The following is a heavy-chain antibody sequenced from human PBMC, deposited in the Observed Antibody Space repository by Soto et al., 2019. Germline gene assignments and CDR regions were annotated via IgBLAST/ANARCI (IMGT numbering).Heavy chain of an antibody. V-gene: IGHV3-7*01. Sequence: VSLRLSCAASGFTFSSYWMSWVRQAPGKGLEWVANIKQDGSEKYYVDSVKGRFTISRDNAKNSLYLQMNSLRAEDTAVYYCARAGRPTGYTPLDYWGQGTLVTVSS. J-gene: IGHJ4*02. CDR1: GFTFSSYW. D-gene: IGHD3-9*01. CDR2: IKQDGSEK. CDR3: ARAGRPTGYTPLDY.